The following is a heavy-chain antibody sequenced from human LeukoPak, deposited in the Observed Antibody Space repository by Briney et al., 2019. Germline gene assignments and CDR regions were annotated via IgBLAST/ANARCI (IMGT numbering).Heavy chain of an antibody. V-gene: IGHV3-48*01. D-gene: IGHD3-3*01. Sequence: GGSLRLSCAASGFTFSSYSMNWVRQAPGKGLEWVSYISSSSSTIYYADSVKGRLTISRDNAKNSLYLQMNSLRAEDTAVYYCARAGYDFWSGYQGFDYWGQGTLVTVSS. J-gene: IGHJ4*02. CDR3: ARAGYDFWSGYQGFDY. CDR2: ISSSSSTI. CDR1: GFTFSSYS.